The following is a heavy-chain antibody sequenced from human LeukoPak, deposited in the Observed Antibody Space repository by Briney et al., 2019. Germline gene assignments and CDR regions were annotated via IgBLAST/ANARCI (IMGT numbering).Heavy chain of an antibody. V-gene: IGHV4-31*03. J-gene: IGHJ6*03. CDR2: IYYSGST. D-gene: IGHD4-11*01. CDR1: GGSISSGGYY. CDR3: ELLDPDYSNHYYYYMDV. Sequence: PSQTLSLTCTVAGGSISSGGYYWSWIRQHPGKGLEWIGYIYYSGSTYYNPSLKSRVTISVDTSKNQFSLKLSSVTAADTAVYYCELLDPDYSNHYYYYMDVWGKGTTVTVSS.